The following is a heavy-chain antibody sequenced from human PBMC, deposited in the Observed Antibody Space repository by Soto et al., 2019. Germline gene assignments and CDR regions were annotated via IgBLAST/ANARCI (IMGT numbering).Heavy chain of an antibody. Sequence: QVQLVESGGGVVQPGRSLRLSCAASGFTFSSYGMHWVRQAPGKGLEWVAVISYDGSNKYYADSVKGRFTISRDNSKNTLYLQMNSRRAEDTAVYYCAKERNWNDVGGWFDPWGQGTLVTVSS. CDR1: GFTFSSYG. J-gene: IGHJ5*02. CDR2: ISYDGSNK. CDR3: AKERNWNDVGGWFDP. V-gene: IGHV3-30*18. D-gene: IGHD1-1*01.